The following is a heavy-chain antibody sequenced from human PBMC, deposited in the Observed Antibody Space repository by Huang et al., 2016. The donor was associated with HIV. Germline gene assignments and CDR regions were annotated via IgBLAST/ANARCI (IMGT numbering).Heavy chain of an antibody. CDR2: IKNGKGNT. CDR1: GYTFNTYG. V-gene: IGHV1-3*04. Sequence: QVNLVQSGAEVKEPGASVKVSCKASGYTFNTYGVHWVRQATGQRLEWMGWIKNGKGNTKYSQNFQGRLTITRDTFATTVYMDLNSLTSEDTAVYYCARVLWFGATLDGFDIWGQGTTVTVSS. CDR3: ARVLWFGATLDGFDI. D-gene: IGHD3-10*01. J-gene: IGHJ3*02.